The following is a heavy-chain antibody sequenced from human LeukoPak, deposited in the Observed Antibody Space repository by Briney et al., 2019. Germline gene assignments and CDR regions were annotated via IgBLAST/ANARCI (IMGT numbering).Heavy chain of an antibody. V-gene: IGHV3-33*06. CDR2: IWYDGSNK. Sequence: GGSLRLSCAASGFTFSSYGMHRVHQAPVKGLEWVAVIWYDGSNKYYADSVKGRFTISRDNSKNTLYLQMNSLRAEDTAVYYCAKEKDRIAAAGTLVFNIWGQGTMLTVSS. CDR1: GFTFSSYG. J-gene: IGHJ3*02. D-gene: IGHD6-13*01. CDR3: AKEKDRIAAAGTLVFNI.